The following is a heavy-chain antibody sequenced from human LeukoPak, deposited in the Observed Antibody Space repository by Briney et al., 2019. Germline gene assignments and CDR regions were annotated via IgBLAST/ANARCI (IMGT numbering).Heavy chain of an antibody. CDR3: AKDGSYYYMDV. Sequence: GGTLRLSCAASGFTFSSYGMSWVRQAPGKGLEWVSAVSGSGGSTYYADSVKGRFTISRDNSKTTLYLQMNSLRAEDTAVYYCAKDGSYYYMDVWGKGTTVTISS. CDR2: VSGSGGST. V-gene: IGHV3-23*01. CDR1: GFTFSSYG. D-gene: IGHD2-2*03. J-gene: IGHJ6*03.